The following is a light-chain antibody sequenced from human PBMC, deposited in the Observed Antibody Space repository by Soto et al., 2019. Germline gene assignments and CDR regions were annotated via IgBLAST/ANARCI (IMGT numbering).Light chain of an antibody. J-gene: IGLJ3*02. CDR3: AGWDHSLSGVV. Sequence: QSVLTQPPSASGTPGQTVTISCSGSSSNIGSNYVYWYQQLPGTAPKLLIYSNNQRPSGVPDRFSGSKSGTSASLAISGLRSEDEGDYYCAGWDHSLSGVVFGGGTKVTVL. CDR1: SSNIGSNY. V-gene: IGLV1-47*01. CDR2: SNN.